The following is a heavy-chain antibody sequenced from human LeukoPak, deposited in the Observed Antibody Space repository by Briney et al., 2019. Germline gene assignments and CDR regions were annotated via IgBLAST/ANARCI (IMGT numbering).Heavy chain of an antibody. D-gene: IGHD6-19*01. Sequence: PSETLSLTCTVSGGSISSGSYYWSWIRQPAGKGLEWIGRIYTSGSTNYNPSLKSRVTISVDTSKNQFSLKLSSVTAADTAVYYCARRSGWMSGFDYWGQGTLVTVSS. CDR1: GGSISSGSYY. V-gene: IGHV4-61*02. CDR2: IYTSGST. CDR3: ARRSGWMSGFDY. J-gene: IGHJ4*02.